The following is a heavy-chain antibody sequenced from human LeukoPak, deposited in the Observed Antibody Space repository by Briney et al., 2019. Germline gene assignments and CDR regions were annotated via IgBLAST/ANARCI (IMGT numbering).Heavy chain of an antibody. V-gene: IGHV3-64*01. J-gene: IGHJ4*02. D-gene: IGHD3-22*01. CDR1: VFAFSTYF. Sequence: PGGSLRLSCTASVFAFSTYFMHWVRQSPGRGLEYVSSIWAGGTDIYYANSVNGRSTISRDNSKNTLYLQKGSLRPEDMAIYYCARELPSSGYFDYWGQGTLVTVPS. CDR3: ARELPSSGYFDY. CDR2: IWAGGTDI.